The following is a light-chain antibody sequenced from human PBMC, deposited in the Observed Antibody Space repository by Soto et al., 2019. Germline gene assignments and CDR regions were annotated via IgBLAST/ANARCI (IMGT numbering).Light chain of an antibody. Sequence: AIRMTQSPSSFSASTGDRVTITCRASQGISSYLAWYQQKPGKAPKLLIYAASTLQSGVPSRFSGSGSGTDLTLTISCLQSEDFATYYCQQYYSYPPLTCDGGPKVEIK. J-gene: IGKJ4*01. CDR3: QQYYSYPPLT. CDR2: AAS. CDR1: QGISSY. V-gene: IGKV1-8*01.